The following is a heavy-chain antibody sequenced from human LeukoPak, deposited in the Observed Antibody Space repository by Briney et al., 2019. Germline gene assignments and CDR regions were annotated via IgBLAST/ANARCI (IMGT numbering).Heavy chain of an antibody. Sequence: GGSLRLSPAASGFTFSSYEMNWVRQAPGKGLEWVSYISSSGSTIYDADSVKGRFTISRDNAKNSLYLQMNSLRAEDTAVYYCAELGITMIGGFWGKGTTVTIAS. V-gene: IGHV3-48*03. D-gene: IGHD3-10*02. CDR1: GFTFSSYE. CDR3: AELGITMIGGF. J-gene: IGHJ6*04. CDR2: ISSSGSTI.